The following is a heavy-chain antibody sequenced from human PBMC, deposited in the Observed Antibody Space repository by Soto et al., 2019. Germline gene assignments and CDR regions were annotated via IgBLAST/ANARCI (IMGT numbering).Heavy chain of an antibody. J-gene: IGHJ4*02. CDR1: GGSLKNFY. V-gene: IGHV4-59*01. CDR2: IYYSGGT. Sequence: PSETLSLTCTVSGGSLKNFYWSWIRQPPGKGLEWIGYIYYSGGTNYNPSLKSRVTISVDTSKNQFSLKLSSVTAADTAVYYCARVYGDYLDYWGQGTLVTVSS. D-gene: IGHD4-17*01. CDR3: ARVYGDYLDY.